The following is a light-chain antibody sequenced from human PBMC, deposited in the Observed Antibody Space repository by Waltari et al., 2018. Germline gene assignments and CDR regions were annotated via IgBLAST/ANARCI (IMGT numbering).Light chain of an antibody. CDR3: ASWDESHYV. Sequence: QSALTQPPSVSGSPGQSVTISCTGSSSDVGGYKFVSWYQQYPGNAPKLIIYEVSQRPSGVPDRFSGSKSGNTASLTVSGLQAEDEADYYCASWDESHYVFGPGTTVTVL. V-gene: IGLV2-8*01. CDR1: SSDVGGYKF. CDR2: EVS. J-gene: IGLJ1*01.